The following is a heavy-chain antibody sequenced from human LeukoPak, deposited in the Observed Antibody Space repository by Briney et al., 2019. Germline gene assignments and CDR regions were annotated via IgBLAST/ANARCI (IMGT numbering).Heavy chain of an antibody. J-gene: IGHJ2*01. Sequence: SETLSLTCTVSGVSISSYYWSWIRQPPGKGLEWIGYIYYSGSTNYNPSLKSRVTISVDTSKNQFSLKLSSVTAADTAVYYCARWLQFSGVGFDWYFDLWGRGTLVTVSS. D-gene: IGHD5-24*01. CDR2: IYYSGST. CDR1: GVSISSYY. CDR3: ARWLQFSGVGFDWYFDL. V-gene: IGHV4-59*01.